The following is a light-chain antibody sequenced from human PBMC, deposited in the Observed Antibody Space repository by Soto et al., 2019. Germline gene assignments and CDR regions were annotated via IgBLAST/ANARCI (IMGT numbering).Light chain of an antibody. J-gene: IGLJ1*01. CDR1: SSDVGGYNY. CDR2: EVS. V-gene: IGLV2-14*01. Sequence: QSVLTQPASVSGSPGQSITISCTGTSSDVGGYNYVSWYQQHPGKAPKLMIYEVSNRPSGVSNRFSGSKSGNTASLTISGLQAEDEPDYYCSSYTRSSPYVFGTGTKLTVL. CDR3: SSYTRSSPYV.